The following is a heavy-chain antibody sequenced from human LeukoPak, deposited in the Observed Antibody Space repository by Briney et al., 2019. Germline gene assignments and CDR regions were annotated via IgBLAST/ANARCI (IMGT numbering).Heavy chain of an antibody. Sequence: SETLSLTCAVSGGSISSSNYYWGWIRQPPGKGLEWIGSIYCSGSTHYNPSLKSRVTISVDTSKNMFSLKLSSVTAADTAVYYRARGDYVWGSYRYYFDYWGQGTLVTVSS. J-gene: IGHJ4*02. CDR3: ARGDYVWGSYRYYFDY. D-gene: IGHD3-16*02. CDR1: GGSISSSNYY. V-gene: IGHV4-39*01. CDR2: IYCSGST.